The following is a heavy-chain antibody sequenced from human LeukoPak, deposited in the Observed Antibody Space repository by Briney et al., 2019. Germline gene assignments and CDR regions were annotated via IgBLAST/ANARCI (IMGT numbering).Heavy chain of an antibody. CDR2: VWYDEGNK. D-gene: IGHD3-22*01. Sequence: PGGSLRLSCAASGFTFRSYDMHWVRQAPGKGLEWVAVVWYDEGNKYYVDSVKGRFTISGDNSKNTLYLQMNSLRVEDAALYYCAREDSSGAFDIWGQGTMVTVSS. CDR1: GFTFRSYD. J-gene: IGHJ3*02. CDR3: AREDSSGAFDI. V-gene: IGHV3-33*01.